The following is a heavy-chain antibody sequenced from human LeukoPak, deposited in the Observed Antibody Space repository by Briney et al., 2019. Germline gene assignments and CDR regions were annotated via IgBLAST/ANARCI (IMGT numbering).Heavy chain of an antibody. CDR2: ISSSSSTI. J-gene: IGHJ4*02. Sequence: GGSLRLSCAASGFTFSSYSMTWVRQAPGKGLEWVSYISSSSSTIYYADSVKGRFTISRDNAKNSLYLQMNSLRAEDTAVYYCARDLGAAAGNFLDYWGQGTLVTVSS. CDR3: ARDLGAAAGNFLDY. D-gene: IGHD6-13*01. CDR1: GFTFSSYS. V-gene: IGHV3-48*01.